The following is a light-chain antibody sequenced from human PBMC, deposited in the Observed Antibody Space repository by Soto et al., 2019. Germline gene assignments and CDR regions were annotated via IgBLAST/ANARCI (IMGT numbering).Light chain of an antibody. CDR1: QSISSW. CDR2: DAS. J-gene: IGKJ2*01. Sequence: DIQMTQSPSTLSASVGDRVTITCRASQSISSWLAWYQQKPGKAPKLLIYDASSLESWVPSRFSGSGSGTEFTLTISSLQPYDFATYYCQQYNSYTYTFGQGTKLEIK. CDR3: QQYNSYTYT. V-gene: IGKV1-5*01.